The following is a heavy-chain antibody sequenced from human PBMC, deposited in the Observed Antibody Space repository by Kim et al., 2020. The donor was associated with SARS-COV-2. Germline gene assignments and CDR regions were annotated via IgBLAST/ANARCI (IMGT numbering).Heavy chain of an antibody. J-gene: IGHJ4*02. D-gene: IGHD5-12*01. Sequence: GESLKISCQGSGYSFTSYWIGWVRQMPGKGLEWMGIIYPGDSDTRYSPSFQGQVTISADKSISTAYLQWSSLKASDTAMYYCARSGVVGYSGYQTPYYFDYWGQGTLVTVSS. V-gene: IGHV5-51*01. CDR1: GYSFTSYW. CDR3: ARSGVVGYSGYQTPYYFDY. CDR2: IYPGDSDT.